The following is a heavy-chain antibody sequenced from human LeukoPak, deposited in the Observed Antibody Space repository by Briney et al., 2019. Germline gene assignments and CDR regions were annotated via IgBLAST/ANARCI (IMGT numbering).Heavy chain of an antibody. J-gene: IGHJ4*02. D-gene: IGHD6-19*01. Sequence: SQTLSLTCALSGDSLSSNSAAWNWIRQSPSRGLEWLGRTYYRSKWYNNYALSVKSRMTVNPDTSKNQISLQLNSVTPEDTAVYYCARESAGTYYFDYWGQGALVTVSS. CDR2: TYYRSKWYN. CDR1: GDSLSSNSAA. CDR3: ARESAGTYYFDY. V-gene: IGHV6-1*01.